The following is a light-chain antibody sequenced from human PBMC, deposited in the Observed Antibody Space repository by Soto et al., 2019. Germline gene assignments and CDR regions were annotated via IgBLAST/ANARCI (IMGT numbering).Light chain of an antibody. J-gene: IGLJ2*01. Sequence: QAVVTQEPSLTVSPGGTVTLTCASSTGAVTSGCYPNWFQQKPGQAPRALIYNTSNKHSWTPARFSGSLLRGKAALTLSGVQPEDESEYDCLIYYVGDQVFGGGTKVTVL. V-gene: IGLV7-43*01. CDR1: TGAVTSGCY. CDR2: NTS. CDR3: LIYYVGDQV.